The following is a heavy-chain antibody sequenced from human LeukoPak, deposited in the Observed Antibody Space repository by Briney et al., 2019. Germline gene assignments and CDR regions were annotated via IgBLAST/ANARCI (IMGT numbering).Heavy chain of an antibody. J-gene: IGHJ3*02. D-gene: IGHD3-22*01. CDR2: IIPIFGTT. CDR3: AREGYYYDSSGYYNGSFDI. CDR1: GGTFSSYV. V-gene: IGHV1-69*01. Sequence: SVKVSCKASGGTFSSYVISWVRQAPGQGLEWMGGIIPIFGTTNYAQKFLGRVTITADESTSTAYMELSSLRSEDTAVYYCAREGYYYDSSGYYNGSFDIWGRGTMVTVSS.